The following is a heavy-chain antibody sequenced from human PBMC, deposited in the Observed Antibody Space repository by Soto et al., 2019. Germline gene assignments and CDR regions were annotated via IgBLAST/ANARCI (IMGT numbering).Heavy chain of an antibody. CDR2: VYPSDSDV. Sequence: VESLKIACQCSGYRFTRSWSLVVRQMPGKGLYWLGNVYPSDSDVRYSPSLECRVTISADNSINTAYLHLLNLKASDTAIYYCTTGANTHFESWGQGTRV. CDR1: GYRFTRSW. J-gene: IGHJ4*02. V-gene: IGHV5-51*01. D-gene: IGHD1-1*01. CDR3: TTGANTHFES.